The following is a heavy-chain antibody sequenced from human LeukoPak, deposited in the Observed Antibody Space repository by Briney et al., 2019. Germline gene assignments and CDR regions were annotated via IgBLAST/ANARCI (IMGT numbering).Heavy chain of an antibody. CDR1: GFTFSNYA. Sequence: GGSLRLSCVASGFTFSNYALSWVRQAPGKGLDWVSVISGSAGKIRYAGSVKGRFTISRDNSENTVYLQMNNLRAEDTAVYYCAGRVTGYSSGYVYWGQGTLVTVSS. CDR3: AGRVTGYSSGYVY. V-gene: IGHV3-23*01. J-gene: IGHJ4*02. D-gene: IGHD5-18*01. CDR2: ISGSAGKI.